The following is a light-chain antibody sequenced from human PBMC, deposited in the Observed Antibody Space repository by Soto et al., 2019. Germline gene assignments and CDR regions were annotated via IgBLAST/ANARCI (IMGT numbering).Light chain of an antibody. V-gene: IGKV1-5*01. CDR1: QSLSGG. CDR2: DPS. CDR3: QQYKSSAIT. Sequence: DIQMTQSPSPLSASVGDRVTITCRASQSLSGGLAGYRQKPGMAPELLLYDPSTVDIGVPSRVIGSGSGTVFTLTISSVQPEDFAVYYCQQYKSSAITFGRGTKVE. J-gene: IGKJ2*01.